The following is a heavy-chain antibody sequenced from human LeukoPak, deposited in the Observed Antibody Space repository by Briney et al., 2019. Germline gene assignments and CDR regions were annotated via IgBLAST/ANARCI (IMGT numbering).Heavy chain of an antibody. CDR1: GVSISSYY. CDR3: ASARMTTVTEFDY. D-gene: IGHD4-17*01. Sequence: SETLSLTCTVSGVSISSYYWSWIRQPPGKGLEWIGYIYYSGSTNYNPSLKSRVTISVDTSKNQFSLKLRSVTAADTAVYYCASARMTTVTEFDYWGQGTLVTVSS. J-gene: IGHJ4*02. CDR2: IYYSGST. V-gene: IGHV4-59*01.